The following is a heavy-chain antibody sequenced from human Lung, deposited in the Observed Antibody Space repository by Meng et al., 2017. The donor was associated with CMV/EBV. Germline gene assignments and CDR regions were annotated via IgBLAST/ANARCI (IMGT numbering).Heavy chain of an antibody. CDR1: FTGQY. CDR3: ARVIGQFSGPDFWSGYVDY. Sequence: FTGQYIYWVRQAPGQGLEWVGMINPSGGSTSYAPKFQGRVTVTSDTSTSTVYMELSSLRSEDTAVFYCARVIGQFSGPDFWSGYVDYWGQGTLVTVSS. CDR2: INPSGGST. D-gene: IGHD3-3*01. J-gene: IGHJ4*02. V-gene: IGHV1-46*01.